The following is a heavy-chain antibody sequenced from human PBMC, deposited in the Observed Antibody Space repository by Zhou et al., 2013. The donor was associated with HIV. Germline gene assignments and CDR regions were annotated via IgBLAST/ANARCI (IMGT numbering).Heavy chain of an antibody. Sequence: QVQLVQSGAEVKKPGASVKVSCKASGYTFTSYAMHWVRQAPGQSLEWMGWINAGNGNTKYSQKFQGRVTIIKDTSASTAYMELSSLRSEDTAVYYCASPGSVTTVAYFDYWGQGTLVTVSS. CDR2: INAGNGNT. CDR1: GYTFTSYA. V-gene: IGHV1-3*01. D-gene: IGHD4-17*01. CDR3: ASPGSVTTVAYFDY. J-gene: IGHJ4*02.